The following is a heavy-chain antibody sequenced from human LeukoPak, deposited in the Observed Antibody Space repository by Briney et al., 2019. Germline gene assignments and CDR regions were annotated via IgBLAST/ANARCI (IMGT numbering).Heavy chain of an antibody. Sequence: SETLSLTCTVSGGSITNYWTWIRTPPGKGLEWIGYIFYTGRDNSNYNPSVRSRVTMSVDTSKKQFYLELRSVSEADTAVYYSARWGGGSGWYRLHSSYGIDVCGQGSTLTVSS. V-gene: IGHV4-59*01. J-gene: IGHJ6*02. CDR3: ARWGGGSGWYRLHSSYGIDV. CDR1: GGSITNY. D-gene: IGHD6-19*01. CDR2: IFYTGRDNS.